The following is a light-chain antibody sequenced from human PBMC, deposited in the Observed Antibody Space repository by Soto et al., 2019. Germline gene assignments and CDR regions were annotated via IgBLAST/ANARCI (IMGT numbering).Light chain of an antibody. CDR2: AAS. CDR3: QQYDTSPRT. Sequence: EIVLTQSPGTLSLSPGERATPSCRASQSLSSGYLAWYQQKPGQAPRILIYAASSRATGIPDRFSGSGSGTDFSLTINRLEPEDSAVYYCQQYDTSPRTFGQGTKV. J-gene: IGKJ1*01. CDR1: QSLSSGY. V-gene: IGKV3-20*01.